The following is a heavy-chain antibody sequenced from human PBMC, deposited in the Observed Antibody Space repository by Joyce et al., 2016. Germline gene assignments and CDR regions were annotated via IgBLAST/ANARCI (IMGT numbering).Heavy chain of an antibody. D-gene: IGHD3-16*01. CDR3: ARVRRFGIFIDS. Sequence: QVQLQESGPGLVKPSQALSLTCTVSDGSISSDGYFWSWVRQPAGKGLEWIGRSYGSGSTIYNHSLKSRVTMSVDTSKNQFSVKLTSVTAADTAVYYCARVRRFGIFIDSWGQGTLVIVSS. J-gene: IGHJ4*02. CDR1: DGSISSDGYF. CDR2: SYGSGST. V-gene: IGHV4-61*02.